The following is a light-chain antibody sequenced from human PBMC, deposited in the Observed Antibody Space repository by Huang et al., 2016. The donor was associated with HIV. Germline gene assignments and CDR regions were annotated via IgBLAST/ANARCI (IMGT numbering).Light chain of an antibody. Sequence: DIQMTQSSATLSASVGDRVTITCRASQSIGTGLAWYQQKPGKAPNLLIYEASTLEGGVPSRFSGGGSGTEFTLTINSLQPDDFATYYCQHYNSFPWTFGQGTKVEV. CDR3: QHYNSFPWT. V-gene: IGKV1-5*03. CDR2: EAS. J-gene: IGKJ1*01. CDR1: QSIGTG.